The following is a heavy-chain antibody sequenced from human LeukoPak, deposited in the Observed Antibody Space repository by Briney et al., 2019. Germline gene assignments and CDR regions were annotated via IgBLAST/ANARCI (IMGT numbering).Heavy chain of an antibody. J-gene: IGHJ6*03. V-gene: IGHV3-30*02. Sequence: PGGSLRLSCAASGFTFSSYGMHWVRQAPGKGLEWVAFIRYDGSNKYYADSVKGRFTISRDNSKNTLYLQMNSLRAEDTAVYYCAKDQRPFVYHYYYMDVWGKGTTVTISS. CDR2: IRYDGSNK. D-gene: IGHD3-10*01. CDR3: AKDQRPFVYHYYYMDV. CDR1: GFTFSSYG.